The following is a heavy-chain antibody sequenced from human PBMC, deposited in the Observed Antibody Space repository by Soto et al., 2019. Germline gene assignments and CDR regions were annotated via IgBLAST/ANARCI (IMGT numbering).Heavy chain of an antibody. CDR3: ARLFGYTYGHSDY. CDR2: MYYSGST. D-gene: IGHD5-18*01. J-gene: IGHJ4*02. V-gene: IGHV4-39*01. CDR1: GGSISSRSYY. Sequence: QLQLQESGPGLVKPSETLSLTCTVSGGSISSRSYYWGWIRQPPGKGLEWIGSMYYSGSTYYNPSLTSRVTMSVDTSKNQFSLKLSSVTAADTAVYYCARLFGYTYGHSDYWGQGTLVTVSS.